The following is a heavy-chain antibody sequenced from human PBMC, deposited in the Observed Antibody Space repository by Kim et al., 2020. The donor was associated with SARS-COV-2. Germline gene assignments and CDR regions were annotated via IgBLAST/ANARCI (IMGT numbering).Heavy chain of an antibody. CDR2: IYPGDSDT. V-gene: IGHV5-51*01. D-gene: IGHD2-15*01. J-gene: IGHJ4*03. CDR3: ARALGYCSGGSCYLDY. CDR1: GYSFTSYW. Sequence: GESLKISCKGSGYSFTSYWIGWVRQMPGKGLEWMGIIYPGDSDTRYSPSFQGQVTISADKSISTAYLQWSSLKASDTAMYYCARALGYCSGGSCYLDYWGQGTLVTVSS.